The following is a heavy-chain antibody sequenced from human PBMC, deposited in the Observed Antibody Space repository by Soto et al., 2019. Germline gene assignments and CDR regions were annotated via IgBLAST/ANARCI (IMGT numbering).Heavy chain of an antibody. Sequence: EVQLVESGGGLVQPGGSLRLSCAASGFLFNTYWMFWVRQAPRKGLLWVSRIKSDGSSTNYADSVKGRFTISRDNAKKTMDLQMTSLRAEDTAVYYCAIGGDDYNYLDYWGQGILVTVSS. CDR1: GFLFNTYW. CDR2: IKSDGSST. CDR3: AIGGDDYNYLDY. J-gene: IGHJ4*02. D-gene: IGHD3-10*01. V-gene: IGHV3-74*01.